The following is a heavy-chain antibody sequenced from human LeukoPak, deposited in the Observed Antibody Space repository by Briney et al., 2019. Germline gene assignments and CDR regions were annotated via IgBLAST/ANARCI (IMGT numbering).Heavy chain of an antibody. CDR1: GYSFTSYW. D-gene: IGHD2-2*01. J-gene: IGHJ5*02. CDR3: ARSLRYCSSTSCYNNWFDP. Sequence: GESLKISCKGSGYSFTSYWIGWVRQMPGKGLERMGIIYPGDSDTRYSPSFQGQVTISADKSISTAYLQWSSLRASDTAMYYCARSLRYCSSTSCYNNWFDPWGQGTLVTVSS. CDR2: IYPGDSDT. V-gene: IGHV5-51*01.